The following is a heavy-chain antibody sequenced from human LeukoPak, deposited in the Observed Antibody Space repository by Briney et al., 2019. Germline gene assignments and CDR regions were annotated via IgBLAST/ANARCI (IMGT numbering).Heavy chain of an antibody. CDR1: GGSISSHY. Sequence: SETLSLTCTVSGGSISSHYWSWIRQPPGKGLEWIAYLFDSVNTKDNPSLQSRLTLSADTSKNQFSLRLSSVTAADTAVYYCATIKRGSIFGYFDFRGQGIKVTVSS. V-gene: IGHV4-59*11. D-gene: IGHD5-18*01. CDR3: ATIKRGSIFGYFDF. J-gene: IGHJ4*02. CDR2: LFDSVNT.